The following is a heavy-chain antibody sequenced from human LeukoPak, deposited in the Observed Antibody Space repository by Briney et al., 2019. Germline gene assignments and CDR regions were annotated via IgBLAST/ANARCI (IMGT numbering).Heavy chain of an antibody. CDR1: GFTFSSYG. CDR3: AKGLLWFGELDLDAFDI. CDR2: IRYDGSNK. J-gene: IGHJ3*02. V-gene: IGHV3-30*02. Sequence: GGSLRLSCAASGFTFSSYGMHWVRQAPGKGLEWVAFIRYDGSNKYYADSVKGRFTISRDNPKNTLYLQMNSLRAEDTAVYYCAKGLLWFGELDLDAFDIWGQGTMVTVSS. D-gene: IGHD3-10*01.